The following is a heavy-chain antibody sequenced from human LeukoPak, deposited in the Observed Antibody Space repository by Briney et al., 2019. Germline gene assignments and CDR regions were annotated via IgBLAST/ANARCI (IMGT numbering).Heavy chain of an antibody. CDR3: GSYTSSGSYFAY. CDR2: IYTSGST. V-gene: IGHV4-4*07. J-gene: IGHJ4*02. CDR1: IGSISSFY. Sequence: SETLSLTCTVSIGSISSFYWRCIPQPPGKGLEWSVRIYTSGSTYYNPSLASRVTISVDNSKNQFSLRLSPVTAAHTAGYYFGSYTSSGSYFAYSGAGTLV. D-gene: IGHD1-26*01.